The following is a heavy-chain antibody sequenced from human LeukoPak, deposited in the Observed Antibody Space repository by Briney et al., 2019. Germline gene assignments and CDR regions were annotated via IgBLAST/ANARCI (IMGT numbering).Heavy chain of an antibody. V-gene: IGHV3-21*01. D-gene: IGHD5-24*01. CDR1: GFTFTDFD. CDR3: AREMATIDDY. CDR2: ISSSSSHI. Sequence: GGSLRLSCAASGFTFTDFDMNWVRQAPGKGLEWVSSISSSSSHIDYADSVKGRFTISRDNAKNSLYLQMNSLSAEDTAVYYCAREMATIDDYWGQGTLVSVSS. J-gene: IGHJ4*02.